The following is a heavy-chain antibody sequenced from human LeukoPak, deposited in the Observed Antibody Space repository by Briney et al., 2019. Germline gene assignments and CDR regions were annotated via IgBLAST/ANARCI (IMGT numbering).Heavy chain of an antibody. CDR1: GGSFSGYY. CDR3: ARGARPTMVRGAKGYFDY. V-gene: IGHV4-34*01. Sequence: PSETLSLTCAVYGGSFSGYYWSWIRQPPGKGLEWIGEINHSGSTNYNPSLKSRVTISVDTSKNQFSLKLSSVTAADTAVYYCARGARPTMVRGAKGYFDYWGQGTLVTVSS. J-gene: IGHJ4*02. CDR2: INHSGST. D-gene: IGHD3-10*01.